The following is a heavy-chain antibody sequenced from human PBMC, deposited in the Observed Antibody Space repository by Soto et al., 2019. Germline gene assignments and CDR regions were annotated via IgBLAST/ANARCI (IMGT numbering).Heavy chain of an antibody. CDR3: ASKYYYDSSGYYPYYYYYYGMDV. CDR2: IIPIFGTA. D-gene: IGHD3-22*01. CDR1: GGTFSSYA. J-gene: IGHJ6*02. V-gene: IGHV1-69*06. Sequence: SVKVSCKASGGTFSSYAISWVRQAPGQGLVWMGGIIPIFGTANYAQKFQGRVTITADKSTSTAYMELSGLRSEDTAVYYCASKYYYDSSGYYPYYYYYYGMDVWGQGTTVTVSS.